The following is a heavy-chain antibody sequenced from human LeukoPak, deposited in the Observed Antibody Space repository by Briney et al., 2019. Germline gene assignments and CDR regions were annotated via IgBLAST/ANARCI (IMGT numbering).Heavy chain of an antibody. D-gene: IGHD7-27*01. V-gene: IGHV4-59*01. CDR3: AKASELGRGYFDY. CDR2: IYSSGST. CDR1: GGSISGYY. J-gene: IGHJ4*02. Sequence: SETLSLTCIVSGGSISGYYWSWIRQPPGRGLEWIGYIYSSGSTNYNPSLKSRVTISVDTSKNQFSLKLSSVTAADTAVYYCAKASELGRGYFDYWGQGTLVTVSS.